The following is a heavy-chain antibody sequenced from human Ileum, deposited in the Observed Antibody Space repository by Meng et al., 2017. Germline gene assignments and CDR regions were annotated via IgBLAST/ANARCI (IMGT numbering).Heavy chain of an antibody. CDR2: ISSSGGST. D-gene: IGHD1-26*01. J-gene: IGHJ4*02. V-gene: IGHV3-23*01. Sequence: EVQLLESGGGLVKPGGSLRLSCAASGFTFSTYDISWVRQAPGKGLGWVSAISSSGGSTYYADSVKGRFTISRDNSKSTLYLQMNSLRAEDTALYYCAKVGWEDYWGQGTLVTVSS. CDR1: GFTFSTYD. CDR3: AKVGWEDY.